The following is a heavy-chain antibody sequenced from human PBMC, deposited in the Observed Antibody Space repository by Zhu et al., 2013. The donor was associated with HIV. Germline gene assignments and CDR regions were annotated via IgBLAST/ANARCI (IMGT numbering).Heavy chain of an antibody. CDR2: IIPIFGTA. CDR3: ASSRIITGTTSVTGARYGMDV. J-gene: IGHJ6*02. Sequence: QVQLVQSGAEVKKPGSSVKVSCKASGGTFSSYAISWVRQAPGQGLEWMGGIIPIFGTANYAQKFQGRVTITADESTSTAYMELSSLRSEDTAVYYCASSRIITGTTSVTGARYGMDVWGQGTTVTVSS. CDR1: GGTFSSYA. V-gene: IGHV1-69*01. D-gene: IGHD1-20*01.